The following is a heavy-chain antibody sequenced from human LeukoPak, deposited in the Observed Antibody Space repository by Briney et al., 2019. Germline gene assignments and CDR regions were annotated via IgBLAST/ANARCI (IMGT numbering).Heavy chain of an antibody. CDR3: AKDNGYNWNDNTLGY. CDR2: ITDSGGTT. CDR1: GFTFRNYA. J-gene: IGHJ4*02. D-gene: IGHD1-20*01. Sequence: PGGSPGLSCAASGFTFRNYAMSWVRQAPGKGLEWVSVITDSGGTTNYADSLKGRFTISRDTSKNTLYLQMNSLRAEDTAVYYCAKDNGYNWNDNTLGYWGQGTLVSVSS. V-gene: IGHV3-23*01.